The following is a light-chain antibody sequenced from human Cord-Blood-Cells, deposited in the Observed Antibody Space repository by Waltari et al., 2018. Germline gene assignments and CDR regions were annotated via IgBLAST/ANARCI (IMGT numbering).Light chain of an antibody. Sequence: QSALTQPASVSGSPGQSITISCTGTSSDVGRYNLVSWYQQHPGKAPKLMIYEGSKRPSGVSNRFSGSKSGNTASLTISGLQAEDEADYYCWSYAGSSVVFGGGTKLTVL. CDR1: SSDVGRYNL. V-gene: IGLV2-23*01. CDR2: EGS. CDR3: WSYAGSSVV. J-gene: IGLJ2*01.